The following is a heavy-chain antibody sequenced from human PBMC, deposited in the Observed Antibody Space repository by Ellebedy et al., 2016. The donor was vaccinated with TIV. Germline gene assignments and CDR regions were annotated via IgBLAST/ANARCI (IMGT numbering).Heavy chain of an antibody. CDR2: IYDSGSA. J-gene: IGHJ6*02. CDR1: NASITNYF. Sequence: SETLSLXCTASNASITNYFWRWIRQPPGEGLEWFRYIYDSGSAKYNPALNSRVTISTDTAKNQFSLKLTSVTAAATAVYYCASARYVKYGMDVWGQGTTVTVSS. V-gene: IGHV4-59*01. D-gene: IGHD2-2*01. CDR3: ASARYVKYGMDV.